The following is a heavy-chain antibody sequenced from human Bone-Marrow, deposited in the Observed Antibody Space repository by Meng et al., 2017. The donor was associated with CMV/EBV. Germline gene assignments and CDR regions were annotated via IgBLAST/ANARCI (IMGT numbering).Heavy chain of an antibody. CDR2: ISGSGGST. Sequence: GESLKISCAASGFTFSSYAMSWVRQAPGKGLEWVSAISGSGGSTYYADSVKGRFTISRDNSKNTLYLQMNSLRAEDMAVYYCANRRGYGHYFDYWGQGTLLTVS. J-gene: IGHJ4*02. CDR3: ANRRGYGHYFDY. D-gene: IGHD5-18*01. CDR1: GFTFSSYA. V-gene: IGHV3-23*01.